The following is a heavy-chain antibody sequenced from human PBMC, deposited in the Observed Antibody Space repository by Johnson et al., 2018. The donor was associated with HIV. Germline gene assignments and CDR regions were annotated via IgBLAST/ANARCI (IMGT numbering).Heavy chain of an antibody. J-gene: IGHJ3*02. CDR2: FNWNGDNT. V-gene: IGHV3-20*04. CDR3: ARPAYSGTWTDAFDI. D-gene: IGHD1-26*01. CDR1: GFTFDDYG. Sequence: VQLMESGGGVIRPGGSLRLACEASGFTFDDYGMSWVRQAPGKGLEWVSGFNWNGDNTGYADSVKGRFTISRDHAKSSLYLQMNSLRAEDTALYYCARPAYSGTWTDAFDIWGQGTMVTVSS.